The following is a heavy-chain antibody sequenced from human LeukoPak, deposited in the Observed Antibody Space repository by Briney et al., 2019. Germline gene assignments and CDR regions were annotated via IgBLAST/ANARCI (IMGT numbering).Heavy chain of an antibody. CDR2: IDTDGSRT. J-gene: IGHJ4*02. CDR1: GFTFRRYR. D-gene: IGHD4-23*01. V-gene: IGHV3-74*01. Sequence: VGSLRHSRVSSGFTFRRYRMDCVPQGPGERLWWVSYIDTDGSRTTYADSVKGRFTISRDNAKNTVYLQMDSLRAEDTAVYYCVRGRVGGVDYWGQGTLVTVSS. CDR3: VRGRVGGVDY.